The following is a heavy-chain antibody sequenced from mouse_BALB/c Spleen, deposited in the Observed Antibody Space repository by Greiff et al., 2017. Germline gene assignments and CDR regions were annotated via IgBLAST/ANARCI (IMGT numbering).Heavy chain of an antibody. J-gene: IGHJ1*01. D-gene: IGHD2-3*01. V-gene: IGHV2-9*02. Sequence: VQRVESGPGLVAPSQSLSITCTVSGFSLTSYGVHWVRQPPGKGLEWLGVIWAGGSTNYNSALMSRLSISKDNSKSQVFLKMNSLQTDDTAMYYCAREADCYYDYWYFDVWGAGTTVTVSS. CDR3: AREADCYYDYWYFDV. CDR1: GFSLTSYG. CDR2: IWAGGST.